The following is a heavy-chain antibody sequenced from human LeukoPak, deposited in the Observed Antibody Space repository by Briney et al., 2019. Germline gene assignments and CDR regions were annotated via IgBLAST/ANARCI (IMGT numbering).Heavy chain of an antibody. D-gene: IGHD6-25*01. J-gene: IGHJ4*02. Sequence: SETLSLTCTVSGGSISIYYWSWLRQPLGKGLEWIANIYHTGSTNYNPSLSSRVTISIDTAKNQFSLKLTSVTAADTAVYYCARRGRNSSGWQDYLWGQGTLVTVSS. CDR3: ARRGRNSSGWQDYL. V-gene: IGHV4-59*01. CDR1: GGSISIYY. CDR2: IYHTGST.